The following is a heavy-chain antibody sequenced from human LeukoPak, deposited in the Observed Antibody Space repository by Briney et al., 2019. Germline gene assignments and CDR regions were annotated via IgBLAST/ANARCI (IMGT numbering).Heavy chain of an antibody. CDR3: ARGEVVAATLSYFDY. Sequence: SQTLSLTCTVSGDSISSGDYYWSWIRQPAGKGLEWIGRISSSGSTNYNPSLKSRVTISVDTSKNQFSLKLSSVTAADTALYYCARGEVVAATLSYFDYWGQGTLVTVSS. CDR1: GDSISSGDYY. CDR2: ISSSGST. V-gene: IGHV4-61*02. J-gene: IGHJ4*02. D-gene: IGHD2-15*01.